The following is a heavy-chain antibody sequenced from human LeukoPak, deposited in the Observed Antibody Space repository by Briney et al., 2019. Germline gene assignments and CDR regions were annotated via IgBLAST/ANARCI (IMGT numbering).Heavy chain of an antibody. CDR3: AKGRWGLTINNFDL. D-gene: IGHD3/OR15-3a*01. CDR1: GFTFSAYA. Sequence: GGSLRLSCAASGFTFSAYAMHWVRQAPGKGLEWVTVISYDGTYKYYADSVKGRFTISRDSSKNTLYLQMNSLGGEDTALYYCAKGRWGLTINNFDLWGQGTMVTVSS. V-gene: IGHV3-30*04. CDR2: ISYDGTYK. J-gene: IGHJ3*01.